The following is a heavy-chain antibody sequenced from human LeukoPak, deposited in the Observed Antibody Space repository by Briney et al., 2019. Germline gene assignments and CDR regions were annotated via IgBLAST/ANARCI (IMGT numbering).Heavy chain of an antibody. CDR2: ISYDGSNK. CDR3: ASDLDGGFDY. Sequence: PGRSLRLSCAASGFTFSRYAMHWVRQAPGKGLEWVAVISYDGSNKYYADSVKGRFTISRDNSKNTLYLQMNSLRAEDTAVYYCASDLDGGFDYRGQGTLVTVSS. D-gene: IGHD3-3*01. J-gene: IGHJ4*02. CDR1: GFTFSRYA. V-gene: IGHV3-30*01.